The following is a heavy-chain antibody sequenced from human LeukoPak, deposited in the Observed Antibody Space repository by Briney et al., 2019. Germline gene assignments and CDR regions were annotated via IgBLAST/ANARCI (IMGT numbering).Heavy chain of an antibody. J-gene: IGHJ3*02. CDR3: ARPLDSSSSLFGAFDI. D-gene: IGHD6-6*01. V-gene: IGHV1-2*02. CDR1: GYTFTGYY. Sequence: ASVKVSCKASGYTFTGYYMHWVRQAPGQGLEWMGWINPNSGGTNYAQKFQGRVTMTRDTSISTAYMELSRLRSDDTAVYYCARPLDSSSSLFGAFDIWGQGTMVTVSS. CDR2: INPNSGGT.